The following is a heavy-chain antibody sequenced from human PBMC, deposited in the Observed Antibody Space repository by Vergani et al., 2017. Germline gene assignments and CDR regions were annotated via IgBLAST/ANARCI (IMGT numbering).Heavy chain of an antibody. Sequence: QVQLVQSGAEVKKPGASVKVSCKASGYTFTSYGISWVRQAPGQGLEWMGWISAYNGNTNYAQKLQGRVTMTTDTSTSTAYMELRSLRSDDTAVYYCARFQELGVCSGGGCYPNSLDVWGKGTTVTVSS. CDR1: GYTFTSYG. V-gene: IGHV1-18*01. CDR3: ARFQELGVCSGGGCYPNSLDV. CDR2: ISAYNGNT. J-gene: IGHJ6*04. D-gene: IGHD2-15*01.